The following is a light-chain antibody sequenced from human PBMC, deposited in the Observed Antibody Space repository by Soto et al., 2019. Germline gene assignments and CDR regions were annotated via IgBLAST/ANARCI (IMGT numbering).Light chain of an antibody. V-gene: IGLV2-14*01. Sequence: QSVLTQPASVSGSPGQSITISCTGTSSEVGGYNYVSWYQQHPGKAPKLMIYDVRNRPSGVSNRFSGSKSVNTASLTISGLQAEDEADYYCSSYTTISTYVCGTGTKVTV. J-gene: IGLJ1*01. CDR1: SSEVGGYNY. CDR3: SSYTTISTYV. CDR2: DVR.